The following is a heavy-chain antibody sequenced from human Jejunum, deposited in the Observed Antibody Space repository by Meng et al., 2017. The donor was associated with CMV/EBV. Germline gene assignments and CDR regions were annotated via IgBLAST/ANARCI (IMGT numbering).Heavy chain of an antibody. CDR3: TSGYPHFDWLKSQSDY. V-gene: IGHV3-15*01. D-gene: IGHD3-9*01. CDR1: SNAW. Sequence: SNAWMSWVRQAPGKGLEWVGHIKSKTDGGRTDYAAPVTGRFTISRDDSKNMLYLQMESLKTEDTAVYYCTSGYPHFDWLKSQSDYWGQGTLVTVSS. J-gene: IGHJ4*02. CDR2: IKSKTDGGRT.